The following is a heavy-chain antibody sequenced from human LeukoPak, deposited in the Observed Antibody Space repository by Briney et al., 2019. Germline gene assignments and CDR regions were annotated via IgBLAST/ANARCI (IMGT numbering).Heavy chain of an antibody. Sequence: ASVKVSCKASKYSFTSYAINWVRQARGQGLEWIGWINTNTGNPTYAQGFTGRFVFSLDTSVSTAYLQISSLKAEDTAVYYCARARSCSGGSCYSDYWGQGTLVSVSS. CDR3: ARARSCSGGSCYSDY. CDR1: KYSFTSYA. V-gene: IGHV7-4-1*01. J-gene: IGHJ4*02. D-gene: IGHD2-15*01. CDR2: INTNTGNP.